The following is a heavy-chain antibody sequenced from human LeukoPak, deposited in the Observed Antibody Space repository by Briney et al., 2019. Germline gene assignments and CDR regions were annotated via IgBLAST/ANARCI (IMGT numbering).Heavy chain of an antibody. CDR1: GYTFTSYD. CDR3: ARDRHIAAAVYYYYMDV. D-gene: IGHD6-13*01. Sequence: ASVKVSCKASGYTFTSYDISWVRQAPGQGLDWMGWINAYNGNTDYAQRVQGRVTMTTDTSTSTAYMELRSLRSDDTAVYYRARDRHIAAAVYYYYMDVWGKGTPVTVSS. V-gene: IGHV1-18*01. CDR2: INAYNGNT. J-gene: IGHJ6*03.